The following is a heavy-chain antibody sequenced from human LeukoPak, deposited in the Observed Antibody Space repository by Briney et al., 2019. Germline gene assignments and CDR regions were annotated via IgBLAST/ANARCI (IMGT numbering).Heavy chain of an antibody. Sequence: GGSLRLSCAASGFTFDDYAMHWVRQAPGKGLEWVSGISWNSGSIGYADSVKGRFTISRDNAKNSLYLQMNSLRAEDTALYYCAKDIRVGGYPYQLPPGAFDIWGQGTMVTVSS. CDR1: GFTFDDYA. CDR2: ISWNSGSI. V-gene: IGHV3-9*01. J-gene: IGHJ3*02. D-gene: IGHD2-2*01. CDR3: AKDIRVGGYPYQLPPGAFDI.